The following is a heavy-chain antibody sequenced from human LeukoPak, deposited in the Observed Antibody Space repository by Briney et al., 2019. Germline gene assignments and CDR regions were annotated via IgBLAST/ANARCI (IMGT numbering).Heavy chain of an antibody. V-gene: IGHV3-30*18. Sequence: GGSLRLSCAASGFTFSSYGMHWVRQAPGKGLEWAAVISYDGSNKYYADSVKGRFTISRDNSKNTLYLQMNSLRAEDTAVYYCAKVGLAYCSSTSCYYGMDVWGQGTTVTVSS. CDR3: AKVGLAYCSSTSCYYGMDV. CDR1: GFTFSSYG. J-gene: IGHJ6*02. D-gene: IGHD2-2*01. CDR2: ISYDGSNK.